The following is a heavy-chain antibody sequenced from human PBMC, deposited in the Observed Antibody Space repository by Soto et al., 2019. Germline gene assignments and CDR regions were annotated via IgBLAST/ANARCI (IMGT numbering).Heavy chain of an antibody. V-gene: IGHV4-34*01. D-gene: IGHD6-6*01. Sequence: QEQLQQWGAGLLKPSETLSLTCAVYCGSFSGYYWSWIRQPPGNGLEWIGEINHSGSTNYNPYLKSRVTMSVDTYKNQFSLKLSSVTAADTAVYYCARTSRFDCWGQGTLVTVSS. CDR3: ARTSRFDC. CDR2: INHSGST. J-gene: IGHJ4*02. CDR1: CGSFSGYY.